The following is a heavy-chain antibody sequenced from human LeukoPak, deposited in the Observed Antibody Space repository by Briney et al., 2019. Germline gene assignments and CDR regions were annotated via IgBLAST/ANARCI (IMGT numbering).Heavy chain of an antibody. CDR3: ARVSWGSGSLFDY. J-gene: IGHJ4*02. D-gene: IGHD3-10*01. Sequence: SETLSLTCTVSGGSISSYCWSWIRQPPGKGLEWIGYIYYSGSTNYNPSLKSRVTISVDTSKNQFSLKLSSVTAADTAVYYCARVSWGSGSLFDYWGQGTLVTVSS. V-gene: IGHV4-59*01. CDR1: GGSISSYC. CDR2: IYYSGST.